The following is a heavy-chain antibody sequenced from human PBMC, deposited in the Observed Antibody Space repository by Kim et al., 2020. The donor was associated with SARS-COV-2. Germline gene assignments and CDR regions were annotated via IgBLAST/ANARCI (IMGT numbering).Heavy chain of an antibody. CDR1: GGSFSGYY. Sequence: SETLSLTCAVYGGSFSGYYWTWIRQPPGKGLEWIGEINHSEEWIGDINHSGSTNYSPSLKSRVTISLDTSKNQFSLKLSSVTAADTAMYYCARGVMAGGTKAIDSWGRGTLVTVSSGMDVWGQGTTVTVSS. CDR3: ARGVMAGGTKAIDSWGRGTLVTVSSGMDV. D-gene: IGHD1-1*01. CDR2: INHSGST. J-gene: IGHJ6*02. V-gene: IGHV4-34*01.